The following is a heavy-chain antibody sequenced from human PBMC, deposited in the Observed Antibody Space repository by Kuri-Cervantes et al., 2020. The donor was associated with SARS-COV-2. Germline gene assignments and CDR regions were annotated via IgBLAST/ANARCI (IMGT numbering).Heavy chain of an antibody. D-gene: IGHD3-22*01. J-gene: IGHJ4*02. V-gene: IGHV3-23*01. CDR1: GFSFSSYA. CDR2: ISGSGGST. Sequence: GESLKTSCAASGFSFSSYALSWVRQAPGKGLEWVSAISGSGGSTYYADSVKGRFTISRDNSKNTLYLQMNSLRAEDTAVYYCAKDPGERYYYDTEPYYFEYWGQGTLVTVSS. CDR3: AKDPGERYYYDTEPYYFEY.